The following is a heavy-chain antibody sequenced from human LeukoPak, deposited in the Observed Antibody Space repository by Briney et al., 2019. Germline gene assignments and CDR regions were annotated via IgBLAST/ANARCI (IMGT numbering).Heavy chain of an antibody. Sequence: GGSLRLSCAASGFTFSSYAMHWVRQAPGKGLEWVAVISYDGSNKYYADSVKGRFTISRDNSKNTLYLQMNSLGAEDTAVYYCARGDKYWGQGTLVTVSS. J-gene: IGHJ4*02. CDR1: GFTFSSYA. D-gene: IGHD5-24*01. CDR3: ARGDKY. CDR2: ISYDGSNK. V-gene: IGHV3-30*04.